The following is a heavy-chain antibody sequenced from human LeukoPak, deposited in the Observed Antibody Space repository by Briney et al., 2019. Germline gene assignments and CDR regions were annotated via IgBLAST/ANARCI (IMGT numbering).Heavy chain of an antibody. D-gene: IGHD6-6*01. V-gene: IGHV1-3*01. J-gene: IGHJ6*03. CDR3: ARGFRRYYYYYMDV. Sequence: GASVKVSCKASGYTFTSYAMHWVRQAPGQRLEWMGWINAGNGNTKYSQEFQGRVTITRDTSASTAYMELSRLRSDDTAVYYCARGFRRYYYYYMDVWGKGTTVTISS. CDR2: INAGNGNT. CDR1: GYTFTSYA.